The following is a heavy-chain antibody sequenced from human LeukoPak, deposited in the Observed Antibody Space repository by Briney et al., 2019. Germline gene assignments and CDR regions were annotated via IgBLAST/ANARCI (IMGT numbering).Heavy chain of an antibody. CDR2: IHYSGST. J-gene: IGHJ5*02. CDR1: GGSISSGGYS. D-gene: IGHD1-26*01. CDR3: AREGEPWMAWFDP. V-gene: IGHV4-30-2*01. Sequence: SETLSLTCAVSGGSISSGGYSWSWIRQPPGKGLEWIGYIHYSGSTYYNPSVKSRVTISIDRSKNQFSLKLGSVTAADTAVYYCAREGEPWMAWFDPWGQGTLVTVSS.